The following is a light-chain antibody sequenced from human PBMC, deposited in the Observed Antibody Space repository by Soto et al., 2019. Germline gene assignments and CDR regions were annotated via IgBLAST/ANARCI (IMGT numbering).Light chain of an antibody. CDR3: AAWDDSLNGYV. CDR2: NNN. Sequence: QSALTQPPSASGTPGQRDTISCSGGSSNIGTNAVNWYQQLPGTAPKLLIYNNNQRPSGVPDRFSGSKSGTSASLAISGLQSEDEADYYCAAWDDSLNGYVFGTGTKVTVL. J-gene: IGLJ1*01. V-gene: IGLV1-44*01. CDR1: SSNIGTNA.